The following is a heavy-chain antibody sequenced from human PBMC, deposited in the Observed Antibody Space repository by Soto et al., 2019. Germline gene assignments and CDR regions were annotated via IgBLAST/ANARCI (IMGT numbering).Heavy chain of an antibody. CDR2: IYIDGST. Sequence: EVQLVDSGGDLIQPGGSLRLSCGASGFTVSGNSLSWVRQAPGKGLEWVSYIYIDGSTDYADSVRGRFTLTRDNSKTTLYLQMNNLGGEDTAVYYCARDGGSGTAVAGIQYSGMDVWGQGTTVTVSS. D-gene: IGHD6-19*01. CDR1: GFTVSGNS. V-gene: IGHV3-53*01. CDR3: ARDGGSGTAVAGIQYSGMDV. J-gene: IGHJ6*02.